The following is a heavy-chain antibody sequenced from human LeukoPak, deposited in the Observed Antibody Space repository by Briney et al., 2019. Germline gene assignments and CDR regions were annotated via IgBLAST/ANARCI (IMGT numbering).Heavy chain of an antibody. CDR2: VDPEDGET. V-gene: IGHV1-69-2*01. CDR1: GYTFTDYY. Sequence: ASVKISCKASGYTFTDYYMHWVQQAPGKGLEWMGRVDPEDGETIYAEKFQGRVTITADTSTDTAYMELSSLRSEDTAVYYCATDGYSGSYMWPGIGGGWGQGTLVTVSS. D-gene: IGHD1-26*01. J-gene: IGHJ4*02. CDR3: ATDGYSGSYMWPGIGGG.